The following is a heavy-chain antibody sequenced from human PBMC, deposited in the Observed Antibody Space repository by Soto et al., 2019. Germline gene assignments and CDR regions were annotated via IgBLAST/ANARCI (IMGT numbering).Heavy chain of an antibody. V-gene: IGHV1-18*01. D-gene: IGHD2-8*01. Sequence: QVQLVQSGDEVKKPGASVKVSCKASGYTFTNYGISWVRQAPAQGLERMGWISPYNGNTKYPQKLQGMLTMTTDTSASTYYMELRSLRSDDTAVYSCSRGGNCCTIITSSAGPDTRFDLWGRGTLVIVSS. CDR3: SRGGNCCTIITSSAGPDTRFDL. CDR1: GYTFTNYG. J-gene: IGHJ2*01. CDR2: ISPYNGNT.